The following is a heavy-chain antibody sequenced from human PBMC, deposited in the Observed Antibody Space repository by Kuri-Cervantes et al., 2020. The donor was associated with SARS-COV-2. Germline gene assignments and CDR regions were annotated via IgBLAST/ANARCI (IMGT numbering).Heavy chain of an antibody. CDR2: ISYDGSNK. J-gene: IGHJ5*02. CDR1: GFTFSSYG. Sequence: GGSLRLSCAASGFTFSSYGMYWVRQAPGKGLEWVAVISYDGSNKYYADSVKGRFTISRDNSKNTLYLQMNSLRAEDTAVYYCAKSSGTADGGFDPWGQGTLVTVSS. V-gene: IGHV3-30*18. D-gene: IGHD6-19*01. CDR3: AKSSGTADGGFDP.